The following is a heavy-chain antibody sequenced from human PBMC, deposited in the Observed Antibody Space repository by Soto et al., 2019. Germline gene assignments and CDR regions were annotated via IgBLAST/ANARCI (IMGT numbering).Heavy chain of an antibody. CDR2: ISSSSSYI. V-gene: IGHV3-21*01. Sequence: EVQLVESGGGLVKPGGSLRLSCAASGFTFSSYSMNWVRQAPGKGLEWVSSISSSSSYIYYADSVKGRFTISRDNAKNSLYLQMNSLRAEDTAVYYCARVSGSYLWEYNWFDPWGQGTLVTVSS. J-gene: IGHJ5*02. CDR1: GFTFSSYS. CDR3: ARVSGSYLWEYNWFDP. D-gene: IGHD1-26*01.